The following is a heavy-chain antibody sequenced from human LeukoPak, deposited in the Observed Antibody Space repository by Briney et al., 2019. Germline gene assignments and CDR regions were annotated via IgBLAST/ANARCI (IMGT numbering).Heavy chain of an antibody. Sequence: SQTLSLTCAVSGDSFSSNSAAWNWLKQSPSRGLEWLGRTYYRSNWYNDYAVSVKSLMTINPDTSKNQFSLQLNSVTPEDTAVYYSARERLGFDFWGQGTLVTVSS. J-gene: IGHJ4*02. V-gene: IGHV6-1*01. D-gene: IGHD3-9*01. CDR3: ARERLGFDF. CDR1: GDSFSSNSAA. CDR2: TYYRSNWYN.